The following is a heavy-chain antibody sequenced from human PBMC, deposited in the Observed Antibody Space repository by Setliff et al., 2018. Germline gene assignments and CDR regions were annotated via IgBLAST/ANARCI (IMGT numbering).Heavy chain of an antibody. CDR2: IHYRGTT. CDR3: ARTGTYRYFDY. V-gene: IGHV4-39*01. D-gene: IGHD1-1*01. Sequence: SETRSLTCTVSGGSISSGTYYWAWIRQPPGKGLEWIGRIHYRGTTYSNASLASRLTISVDTAKNQFSLKLTSVTAADTAVYYCARTGTYRYFDYWGQGTRVTVSS. CDR1: GGSISSGTYY. J-gene: IGHJ4*02.